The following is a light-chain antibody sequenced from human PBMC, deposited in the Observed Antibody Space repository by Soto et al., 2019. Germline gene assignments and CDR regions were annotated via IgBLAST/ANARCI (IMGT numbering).Light chain of an antibody. V-gene: IGLV2-14*01. CDR1: SSDVGGYNY. CDR2: EVS. Sequence: QSALTQPASVSGSPGQSITISCTGTSSDVGGYNYVSWYQQHPGKAPKLMIYEVSNRPSGVSNRFSGSKSGNTASLTISGLQAEDEADYYCRSYTTSRLYVFGTGTKLTVL. CDR3: RSYTTSRLYV. J-gene: IGLJ1*01.